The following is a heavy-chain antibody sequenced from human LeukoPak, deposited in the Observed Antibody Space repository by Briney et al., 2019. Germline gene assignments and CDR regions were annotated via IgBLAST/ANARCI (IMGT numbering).Heavy chain of an antibody. J-gene: IGHJ6*03. D-gene: IGHD2/OR15-2a*01. CDR3: ARDAAATPSSPYYYYYMDV. V-gene: IGHV4-38-2*02. Sequence: PSETLSLTCNVSGHSISSGYYWGWIRQPPGKGLEWIGSIYHSESTYYNPSLKSRVTISVDTSKNQFSLKLSSVTAADTAVYSCARDAAATPSSPYYYYYMDVWGKGTPVTVSS. CDR2: IYHSEST. CDR1: GHSISSGYY.